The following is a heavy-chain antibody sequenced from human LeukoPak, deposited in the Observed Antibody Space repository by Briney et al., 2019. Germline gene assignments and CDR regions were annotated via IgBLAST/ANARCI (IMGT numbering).Heavy chain of an antibody. D-gene: IGHD6-13*01. CDR2: IYYSGST. CDR3: AREAAAGINYLDY. Sequence: SETLSLTCTVSGGSISSYYWSWIRQPPGKGLEWIGYIYYSGSTNYNPSLKSRVTISVDTSKNQFSLKLSSVTAADTAVYYCAREAAAGINYLDYWGQGTLVTVSS. V-gene: IGHV4-59*01. CDR1: GGSISSYY. J-gene: IGHJ4*02.